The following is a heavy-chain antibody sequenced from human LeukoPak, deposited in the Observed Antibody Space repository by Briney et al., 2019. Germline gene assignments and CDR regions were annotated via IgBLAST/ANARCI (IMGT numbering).Heavy chain of an antibody. Sequence: GGSLRLSCAASGFTFGIYWMSWVRQAPGKGLEWVATIKGDGSERDSVDSLKGRFTVSRDNAKNSMYLQMNSLRAEDTAVYYCARGGSYTVDYWGQGTLVTVSS. CDR2: IKGDGSER. D-gene: IGHD3-10*01. CDR3: ARGGSYTVDY. V-gene: IGHV3-7*01. CDR1: GFTFGIYW. J-gene: IGHJ4*02.